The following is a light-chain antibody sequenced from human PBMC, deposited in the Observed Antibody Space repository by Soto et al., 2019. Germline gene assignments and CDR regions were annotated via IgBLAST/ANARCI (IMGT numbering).Light chain of an antibody. CDR1: ASVSSY. Sequence: EIVLTQSPATLSLSPGESATLSCRASASVSSYLAWYQQKPGQAPRLFIYDASNRATGIPARFSGSGSRKDFNLTISSLEPEDFAVDYCQQRDTFGLGTKLEIK. V-gene: IGKV3-11*01. CDR3: QQRDT. CDR2: DAS. J-gene: IGKJ2*01.